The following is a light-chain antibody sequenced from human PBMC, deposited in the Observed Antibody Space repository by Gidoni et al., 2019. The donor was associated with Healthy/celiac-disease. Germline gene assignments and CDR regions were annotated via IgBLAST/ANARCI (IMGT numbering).Light chain of an antibody. CDR2: DAS. V-gene: IGKV1-33*01. CDR3: QQYDNLPYT. CDR1: QDISNY. J-gene: IGKJ2*01. Sequence: DIQMTQSTSSLSASVGDRVTITCQASQDISNYLNWYQQKPGKAPKLLIYDASNLETGVPSRFSGSGSGTDFTFTISSLQAEAIATYYFQQYDNLPYTFGQGTKLEIK.